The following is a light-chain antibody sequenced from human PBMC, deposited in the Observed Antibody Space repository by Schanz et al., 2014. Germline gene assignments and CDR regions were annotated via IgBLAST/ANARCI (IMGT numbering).Light chain of an antibody. V-gene: IGKV2-30*01. CDR2: KVS. CDR1: QSLVDSDGNTY. CDR3: MQGTHWPPYT. J-gene: IGKJ2*01. Sequence: DIVMTQSPLSLPVTPGEPASISCKSSQSLVDSDGNTYLNWYQQRPGQSPRRLIYKVSNRDSGVPDRFSGSGSGTDFTLKISRVEAEDLGVYYCMQGTHWPPYTFGQGTKLEIK.